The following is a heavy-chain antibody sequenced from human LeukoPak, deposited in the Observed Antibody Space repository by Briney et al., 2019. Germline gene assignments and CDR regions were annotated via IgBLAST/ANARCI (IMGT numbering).Heavy chain of an antibody. D-gene: IGHD3-10*02. CDR2: INPSGGST. Sequence: ASVKVSCTASGYTFTSYYMHWVRQAPGQGLEWMGIINPSGGSTSYAQKFQGRVTMTRDTSTSTVYMELSSLRSEDTAVYYCARDYGSDVRTRPFDYWGQGTLVTVSS. CDR1: GYTFTSYY. CDR3: ARDYGSDVRTRPFDY. J-gene: IGHJ4*02. V-gene: IGHV1-46*01.